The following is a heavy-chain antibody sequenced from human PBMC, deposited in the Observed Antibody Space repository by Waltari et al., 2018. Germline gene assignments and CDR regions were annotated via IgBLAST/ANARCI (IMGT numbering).Heavy chain of an antibody. V-gene: IGHV1-8*03. CDR2: MNPNSGKT. D-gene: IGHD4-17*01. J-gene: IGHJ3*02. CDR3: ARDDYGGQTRAFEI. CDR1: GYHFPSYD. Sequence: QVQLVQSGAEVKKPGASVTVSCKASGYHFPSYDLNRVRQATGQGLEWMGWMNPNSGKTGYAQKFQGRVTITTDESTSTAYMELSSLRSEDTTVYYCARDDYGGQTRAFEIWGQGTMVTVSS.